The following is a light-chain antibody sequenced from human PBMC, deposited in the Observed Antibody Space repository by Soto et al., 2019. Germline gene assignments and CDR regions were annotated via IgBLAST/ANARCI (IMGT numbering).Light chain of an antibody. J-gene: IGKJ1*01. Sequence: EIALTQSPGTLSLSPEERATLSCRASQSISSSYLAWYQQKPGQAPRLLIYGASSRATAIPDRFSGGGSGTDFTLTISSLEPEDFAVYYCQQFGTSPWTFGQGTKVEIK. CDR2: GAS. CDR3: QQFGTSPWT. CDR1: QSISSSY. V-gene: IGKV3-20*01.